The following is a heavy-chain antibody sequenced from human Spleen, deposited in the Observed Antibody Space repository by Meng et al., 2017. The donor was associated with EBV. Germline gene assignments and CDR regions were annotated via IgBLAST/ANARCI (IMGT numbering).Heavy chain of an antibody. D-gene: IGHD3-10*01. Sequence: QVQLVQSGAEGKKPGSAVKVSCSAYGCTFSSYHISWVRQAPGQGLEWMGAIIPVFRTSNYAQKFQGRLTLTADESTSTAYMELSSLGFEDTAIYFCAREKGVPSTMARMEFYFDYWGQGTLVTVSS. CDR1: GCTFSSYH. CDR2: IIPVFRTS. V-gene: IGHV1-69*01. CDR3: AREKGVPSTMARMEFYFDY. J-gene: IGHJ4*02.